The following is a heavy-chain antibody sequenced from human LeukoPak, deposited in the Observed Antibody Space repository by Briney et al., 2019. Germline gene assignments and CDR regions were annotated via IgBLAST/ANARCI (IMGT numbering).Heavy chain of an antibody. CDR1: GYSICSGYD. Sequence: PSETLSLTCTVSGYSICSGYDWGWSRQPPGTGVDWIGRIYYSGSTYYNPSVKSRVTISLDTSKNQFSLKLSYVTAADTAVYYCASFGYSSRSAYYYYYYYLDVWGKGTTVTVSS. CDR3: ASFGYSSRSAYYYYYYYLDV. J-gene: IGHJ6*03. CDR2: IYYSGST. D-gene: IGHD6-13*01. V-gene: IGHV4-38-2*02.